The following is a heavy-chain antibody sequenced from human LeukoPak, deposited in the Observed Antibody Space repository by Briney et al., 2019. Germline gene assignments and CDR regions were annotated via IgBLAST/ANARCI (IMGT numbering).Heavy chain of an antibody. J-gene: IGHJ3*02. V-gene: IGHV4-61*08. CDR2: IYYISNA. Sequence: PSETLSLTCTVSGASVGSAGYYWSWIRQPPGGGLEWIGYIYYISNANYNPSLKSRVTISVDTSKNQFSLKLSSVTAADTAVYYCARRGWELPTAFDIWGQGTMVTVSS. CDR3: ARRGWELPTAFDI. CDR1: GASVGSAGYY. D-gene: IGHD1-26*01.